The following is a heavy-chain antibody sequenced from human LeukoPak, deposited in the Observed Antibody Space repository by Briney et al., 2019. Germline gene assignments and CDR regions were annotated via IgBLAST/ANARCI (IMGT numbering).Heavy chain of an antibody. CDR1: GFTFSSYA. J-gene: IGHJ3*01. D-gene: IGHD2-15*01. CDR3: ALVPDIVVVVAATYL. V-gene: IGHV3-30-3*01. Sequence: AGGSLRLSCAASGFTFSSYAMHWVRQAPGKGLEWVAVISYDGSNKYYADSVKGRFTISGDNSKNTLYLQMNSLRAEDTAVYYCALVPDIVVVVAATYLWGQGTMVTVSS. CDR2: ISYDGSNK.